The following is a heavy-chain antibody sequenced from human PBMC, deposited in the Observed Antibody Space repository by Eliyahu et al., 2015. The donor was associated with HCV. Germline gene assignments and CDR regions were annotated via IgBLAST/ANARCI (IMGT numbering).Heavy chain of an antibody. J-gene: IGHJ4*02. Sequence: QVQLQQWGAGLLKPSETLSLTCAVYGGSFCGYYXSWIRQPPGKGLEWIGEINHSGSTNYNPSLKSRVTIXVDTSKNQXSLKLSSVTAADTAVYYCARGRPVGVGATTVPFGYWGQGTLVTVSS. V-gene: IGHV4-34*01. CDR3: ARGRPVGVGATTVPFGY. D-gene: IGHD1-26*01. CDR2: INHSGST. CDR1: GGSFCGYY.